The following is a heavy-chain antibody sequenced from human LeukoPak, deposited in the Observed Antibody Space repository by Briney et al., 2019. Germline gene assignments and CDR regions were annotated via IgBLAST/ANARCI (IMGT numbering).Heavy chain of an antibody. D-gene: IGHD2-2*01. J-gene: IGHJ4*02. Sequence: GGSLRLSCAASGITFSRYGMHWVRQAPGKGLEWVSYISSSGSTIYYADSVKGRFTISRDNAKNTLYLEMDSLRAEDTAVYYCARDWYHAIDYWGQGTLVTVSS. V-gene: IGHV3-48*04. CDR3: ARDWYHAIDY. CDR1: GITFSRYG. CDR2: ISSSGSTI.